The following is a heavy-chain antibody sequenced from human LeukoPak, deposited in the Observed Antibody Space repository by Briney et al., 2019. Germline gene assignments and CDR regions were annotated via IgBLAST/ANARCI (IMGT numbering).Heavy chain of an antibody. Sequence: GGSLRLSCAASGFTFSNFAMSWVRQAPGKGLEWVSAISGSGGSTYYADSVKGRFTISRDNSKNTLYLQMNSLRAEDTAVYYCAKDLNYFDWLFDYWGQGTLVTVSS. V-gene: IGHV3-23*01. D-gene: IGHD3-9*01. J-gene: IGHJ4*02. CDR1: GFTFSNFA. CDR3: AKDLNYFDWLFDY. CDR2: ISGSGGST.